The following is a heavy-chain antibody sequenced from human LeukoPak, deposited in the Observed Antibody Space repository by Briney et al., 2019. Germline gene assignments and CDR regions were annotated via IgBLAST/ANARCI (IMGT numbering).Heavy chain of an antibody. CDR2: IWYDGSNK. CDR1: GFTFSSYG. CDR3: ARDPMYNGGNSGAFDF. D-gene: IGHD4-23*01. V-gene: IGHV3-33*01. Sequence: GGSLRLSCAASGFTFSSYGMHWVRQAPGKGLEWVAVIWYDGSNKYYADSVKGRFTISRDNAQNSLWLQMNSLRAEDTAVYYCARDPMYNGGNSGAFDFWGQGTLVTVSS. J-gene: IGHJ3*01.